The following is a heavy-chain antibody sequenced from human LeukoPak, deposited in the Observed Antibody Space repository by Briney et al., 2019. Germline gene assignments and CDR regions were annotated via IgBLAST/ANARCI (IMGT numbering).Heavy chain of an antibody. V-gene: IGHV3-23*01. Sequence: QPGGSLRLSCAASGFTFSSYGMHWVRQAPGKGLEWVSAISGSGGSTYYADSVKGRFTISRDNSKNTLYLQMNSLRAEDTAVYYCAKVRYSSSSEYYFDYWGQGTLVTVSS. CDR3: AKVRYSSSSEYYFDY. J-gene: IGHJ4*02. CDR2: ISGSGGST. D-gene: IGHD6-6*01. CDR1: GFTFSSYG.